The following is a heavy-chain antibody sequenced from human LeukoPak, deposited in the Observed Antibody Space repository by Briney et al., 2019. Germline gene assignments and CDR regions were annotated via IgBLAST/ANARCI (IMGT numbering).Heavy chain of an antibody. J-gene: IGHJ4*02. V-gene: IGHV1-2*02. CDR3: ARVHHDSSGYYY. D-gene: IGHD3-22*01. CDR2: INPNSGGT. Sequence: ASVKVSCKASGYTFTGYYTHWVRQAPGQGLEWMGWINPNSGGTNYAQKFQGRVTMTRDTSISTAYMELSRLRSDDAAVYYCARVHHDSSGYYYWGQGTLVTVSS. CDR1: GYTFTGYY.